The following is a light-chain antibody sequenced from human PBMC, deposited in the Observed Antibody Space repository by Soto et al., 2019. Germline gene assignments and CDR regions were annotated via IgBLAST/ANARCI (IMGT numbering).Light chain of an antibody. V-gene: IGKV3-20*01. CDR2: GAS. CDR3: QQYGSSPRT. J-gene: IGKJ2*01. CDR1: QSVNSNY. Sequence: EIVLTQSPGTLSLSPGEGATLSCRASQSVNSNYLAWYQQKPGQAPRLLIYGASSRATGIPDRFSGSGSGTDSTLAISRLEPEDFAVYYCQQYGSSPRTFGQGTKLEIK.